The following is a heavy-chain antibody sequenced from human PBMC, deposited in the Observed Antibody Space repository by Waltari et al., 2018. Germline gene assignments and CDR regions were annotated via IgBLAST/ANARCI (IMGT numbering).Heavy chain of an antibody. J-gene: IGHJ6*02. Sequence: QVRLVQSGTAVKKPGASVKVSCTASGYSFTSYAILWVRQAPGQRLAWVGEVNTDKGITIYAQKFKGRLTSSRDTSANTAYVGLSSLRSEDTGVYYCAKDLSLSSLCPGPDYYYGMDVWGQGTTVTVS. CDR3: AKDLSLSSLCPGPDYYYGMDV. V-gene: IGHV1-3*04. CDR1: GYSFTSYA. CDR2: VNTDKGIT.